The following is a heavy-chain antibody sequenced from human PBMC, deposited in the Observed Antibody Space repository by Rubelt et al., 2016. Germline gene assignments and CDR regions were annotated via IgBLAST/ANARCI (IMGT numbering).Heavy chain of an antibody. CDR3: ARDGVVGATTNY. CDR2: ISGSGGSI. CDR1: GFTFSTYA. Sequence: SLRLSCAASGFTFSTYAMGWVRQAPGKGLAWVSAISGSGGSIYYADSVKGRFTISRDNAKNSLYLQMNSLRAEDTAVYYCARDGVVGATTNYWGQGTLVTVSS. J-gene: IGHJ4*02. D-gene: IGHD1-26*01. V-gene: IGHV3-21*01.